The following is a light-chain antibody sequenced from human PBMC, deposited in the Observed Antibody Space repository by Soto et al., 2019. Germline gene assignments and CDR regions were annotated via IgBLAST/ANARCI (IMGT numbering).Light chain of an antibody. CDR3: QQYGSSPPIT. CDR2: GAS. V-gene: IGKV3-20*01. CDR1: QSVSSSY. J-gene: IGKJ5*01. Sequence: EIVLTQSPGTLSLSPGERATLSCRASQSVSSSYLAWYQQKPGQAPRLLIYGASSRATGIPDRFSGSGSRTDFPLTISRLEPEDFAVYYCQQYGSSPPITFGQGTRLEIK.